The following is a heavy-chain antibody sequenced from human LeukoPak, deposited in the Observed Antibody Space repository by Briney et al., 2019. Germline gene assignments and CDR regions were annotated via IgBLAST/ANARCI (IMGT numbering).Heavy chain of an antibody. D-gene: IGHD2-21*02. J-gene: IGHJ3*02. CDR3: ARQRCGGDCYSGAFDI. CDR1: GFTFSSYS. Sequence: GGSLRLSCAAPGFTFSSYSMNWVRQAPGKGREWVSFISSSRSYIYYADSVKGRFTISRDNAKNSLYLQMNSLRAEDTALYYCARQRCGGDCYSGAFDIWGQGTMVTVSS. V-gene: IGHV3-21*01. CDR2: ISSSRSYI.